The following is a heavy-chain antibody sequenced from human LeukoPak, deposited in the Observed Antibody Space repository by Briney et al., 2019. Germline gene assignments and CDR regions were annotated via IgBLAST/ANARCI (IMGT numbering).Heavy chain of an antibody. CDR1: GYTFTSYG. CDR2: ISAYNGNT. J-gene: IGHJ4*02. CDR3: ARGVGDIVLMVYALIDY. D-gene: IGHD2-8*01. V-gene: IGHV1-18*01. Sequence: ASVKVSCKASGYTFTSYGISWVRQAPGQGLEWMGWISAYNGNTNYAQKLQGRVTMTTDTSTSTAYMELRSLRSDDTAVYYCARGVGDIVLMVYALIDYWGQGTLVTVSS.